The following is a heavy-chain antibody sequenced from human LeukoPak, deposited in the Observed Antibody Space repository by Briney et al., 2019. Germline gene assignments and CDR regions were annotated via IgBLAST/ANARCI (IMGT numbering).Heavy chain of an antibody. CDR1: GFTFSSYA. V-gene: IGHV3-30-3*01. D-gene: IGHD6-19*01. J-gene: IGHJ4*02. CDR2: ISYDGSNK. Sequence: PGGSLRLSCAASGFTFSSYAMHWVRQAPGKGLEWVAVISYDGSNKYYADSVKGRFTISRDNSKNTLYLQMNSLRAEDTAVYYCASGWDVAGTGDFDYWGQGTLVTVSS. CDR3: ASGWDVAGTGDFDY.